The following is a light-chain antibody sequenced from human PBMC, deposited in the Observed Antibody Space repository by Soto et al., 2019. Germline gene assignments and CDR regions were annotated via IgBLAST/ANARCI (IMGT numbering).Light chain of an antibody. CDR1: QSVSSS. V-gene: IGKV3-11*01. CDR2: DAS. CDR3: QQRSNWPPFT. Sequence: EIVLTQSPATLSLSPGERATLSCRASQSVSSSLAWYQQKPGQAPRLFIYDASNRATGVPARFSGNGSGTDFTLTISSLEPEDFAVYYCQQRSNWPPFTFGGGTKVEIK. J-gene: IGKJ4*01.